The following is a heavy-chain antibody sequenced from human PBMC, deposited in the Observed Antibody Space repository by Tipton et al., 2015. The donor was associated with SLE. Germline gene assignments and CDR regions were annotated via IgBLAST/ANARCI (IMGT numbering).Heavy chain of an antibody. CDR1: GGSFSGYY. V-gene: IGHV4-34*01. CDR3: ARGLGSSSLGGYYYYMDV. J-gene: IGHJ6*03. D-gene: IGHD6-6*01. Sequence: TLSLTCAVYGGSFSGYYWSWIRQPPGKGLEWIGEINHSGSTNYNPSLKSRVTISVDTSKNQFSLKLSSVTAADTAVYYCARGLGSSSLGGYYYYMDVWGKGTTVTVSS. CDR2: INHSGST.